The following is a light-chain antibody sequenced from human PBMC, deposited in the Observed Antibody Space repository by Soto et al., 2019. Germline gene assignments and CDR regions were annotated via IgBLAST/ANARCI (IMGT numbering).Light chain of an antibody. CDR2: GAS. Sequence: EIVLTQSPATLSLSPGERATLSCRASQRVSSYLGWYQQKPGQAPRLLIYGASDRATGIPARFSGSGSGTDFTRTISSLEPEDFAVYYCQQRSSWPRTFGQGTKVEI. J-gene: IGKJ1*01. CDR1: QRVSSY. CDR3: QQRSSWPRT. V-gene: IGKV3-11*01.